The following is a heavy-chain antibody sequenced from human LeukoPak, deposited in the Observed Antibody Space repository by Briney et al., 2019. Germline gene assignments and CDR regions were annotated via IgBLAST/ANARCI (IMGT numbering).Heavy chain of an antibody. CDR3: ARGRSYIDYDFWSSGRGFDP. V-gene: IGHV4-34*01. CDR2: INHSGST. D-gene: IGHD3/OR15-3a*01. Sequence: SETLSLTCAVYGGSFSGYYWSWIRQPPGKGLEWIGEINHSGSTNYNPSLKSRVTISVGTSKNQLSLKLSSVTAADTAVYYCARGRSYIDYDFWSSGRGFDPWGQGTLVTVSS. J-gene: IGHJ5*01. CDR1: GGSFSGYY.